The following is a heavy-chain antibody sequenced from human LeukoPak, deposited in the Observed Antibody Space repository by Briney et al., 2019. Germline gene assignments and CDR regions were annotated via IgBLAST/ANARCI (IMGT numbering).Heavy chain of an antibody. D-gene: IGHD6-25*01. Sequence: GGSLRLSCAASGFTFSNYGMNWVRQAPGKGLEWVTAISACGGNTYYADSVKGRFTISRDNAKDTLYLQMNSLRAEDTALYYCAKERASRLPFDYWGQGTLVTVSS. CDR1: GFTFSNYG. V-gene: IGHV3-23*01. CDR3: AKERASRLPFDY. J-gene: IGHJ4*02. CDR2: ISACGGNT.